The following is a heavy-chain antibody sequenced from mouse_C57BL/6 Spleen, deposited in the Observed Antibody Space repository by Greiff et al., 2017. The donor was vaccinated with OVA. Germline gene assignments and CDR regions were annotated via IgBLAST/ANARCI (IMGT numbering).Heavy chain of an antibody. J-gene: IGHJ2*01. CDR2: ISSGGDYI. CDR3: TRDPYYYGSSGIFDY. CDR1: GFTFSSYA. D-gene: IGHD1-1*01. Sequence: EVKLMESGEGLVKPGGSLKLSCAASGFTFSSYAMSWVRQTPEKRLEWVAYISSGGDYIYYADTVKGRFTISRDNARNTLYLQMSSLKSEDTARYYCTRDPYYYGSSGIFDYWGQGTTLTVSS. V-gene: IGHV5-9-1*02.